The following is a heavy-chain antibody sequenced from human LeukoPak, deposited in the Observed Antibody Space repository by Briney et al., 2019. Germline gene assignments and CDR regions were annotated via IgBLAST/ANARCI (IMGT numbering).Heavy chain of an antibody. CDR3: AKGLRFLEWLLYVFDY. Sequence: GASLRLSCAASGFTFSSYAMSWVRQAPGKGLEWGSAISGSGGSTYYADSVKGRFTISRDNSKNTLYLQMNSLRAEDTAVYYCAKGLRFLEWLLYVFDYWGQGTLVTVSS. D-gene: IGHD3-3*01. J-gene: IGHJ4*02. CDR2: ISGSGGST. CDR1: GFTFSSYA. V-gene: IGHV3-23*01.